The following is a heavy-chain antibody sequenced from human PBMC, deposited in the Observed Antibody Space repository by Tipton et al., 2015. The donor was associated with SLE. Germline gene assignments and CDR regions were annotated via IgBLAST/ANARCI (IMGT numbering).Heavy chain of an antibody. V-gene: IGHV4-61*02. Sequence: TLSLTCTVSGDSFSSGSSSWNWVRQPAGKGLEWIGLIYTSGSTNYNPSLKSRVAISADTSNNQFSLELRSVTAADTAVYYCARHLGVIVAFEVWGQGTVLTVSS. CDR3: ARHLGVIVAFEV. CDR2: IYTSGST. CDR1: GDSFSSGSSS. D-gene: IGHD3-10*01. J-gene: IGHJ3*01.